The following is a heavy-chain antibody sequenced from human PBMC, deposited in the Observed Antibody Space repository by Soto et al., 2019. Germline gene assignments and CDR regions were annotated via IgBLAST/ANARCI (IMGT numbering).Heavy chain of an antibody. CDR2: ISSSASTK. V-gene: IGHV3-48*03. J-gene: IGHJ5*02. CDR1: GFTFSDYD. CDR3: ARGWDTAMVIWWFDP. D-gene: IGHD5-18*01. Sequence: HPGGSLRLSCAASGFTFSDYDMNWVRQAPGKGLEWVSYISSSASTKYFADSVKGRFTISRDNAKNSLYLQMNSLRAEDTAVYYCARGWDTAMVIWWFDPWGQGTLVTVSS.